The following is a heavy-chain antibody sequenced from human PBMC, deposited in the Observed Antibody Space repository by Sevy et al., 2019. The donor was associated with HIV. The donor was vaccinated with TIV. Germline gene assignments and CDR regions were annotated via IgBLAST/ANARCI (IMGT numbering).Heavy chain of an antibody. V-gene: IGHV3-30-3*01. CDR3: ARTHGASNPDDAFDI. Sequence: GGSLRLSCAASGFTFSSYAMHWVRQAPGKGLEWVAVISYDGSNKYYADSVKGRFTISRDNSKNTLYLQMNSLRAEDTAVYYCARTHGASNPDDAFDIWGQGTMVSVSS. J-gene: IGHJ3*02. CDR2: ISYDGSNK. CDR1: GFTFSSYA. D-gene: IGHD2-8*01.